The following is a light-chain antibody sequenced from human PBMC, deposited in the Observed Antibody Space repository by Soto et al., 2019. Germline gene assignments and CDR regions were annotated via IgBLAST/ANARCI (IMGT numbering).Light chain of an antibody. CDR1: SSNIGAGYD. J-gene: IGLJ1*01. V-gene: IGLV1-40*01. CDR2: RNS. Sequence: QSVLTQPPSVSGAPGQRVTISCTGSSSNIGAGYDVHWYQQLPGAAPKLLVYRNSNRPSGVPDRFSGSKSGSSASLAITGLQAEDEADYFCQSHDSRLHGSVFGPGTKVTVL. CDR3: QSHDSRLHGSV.